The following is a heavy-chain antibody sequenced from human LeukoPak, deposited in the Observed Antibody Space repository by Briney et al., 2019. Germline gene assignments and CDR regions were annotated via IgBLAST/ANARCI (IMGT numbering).Heavy chain of an antibody. D-gene: IGHD6-19*01. J-gene: IGHJ4*02. Sequence: GGSLRLSCAASGFTLSSYSMNWVRQAPGKGLEWVSSISSSSSYIYYADSVKGRFTISRDNAKNSLYLQMNSLRVEDTAVYYCARAPTFSGWFDYWGQGTLVTVSS. CDR1: GFTLSSYS. CDR2: ISSSSSYI. V-gene: IGHV3-21*01. CDR3: ARAPTFSGWFDY.